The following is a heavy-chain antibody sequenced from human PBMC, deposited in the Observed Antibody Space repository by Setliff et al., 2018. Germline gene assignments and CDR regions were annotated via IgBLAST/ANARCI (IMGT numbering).Heavy chain of an antibody. V-gene: IGHV4-39*01. CDR2: VYDSGTT. CDR3: ARMGGFLYMDV. J-gene: IGHJ6*03. CDR1: GGSISSISYY. D-gene: IGHD3-3*01. Sequence: PSETLSLTCTVPGGSISSISYYWGWIRQPPGKGLEWIGTVYDSGTTYYNPSLKSRVTIFVDTSKNQFPLNLSSVTAADTAVYYCARMGGFLYMDVWGKGTTVTVSS.